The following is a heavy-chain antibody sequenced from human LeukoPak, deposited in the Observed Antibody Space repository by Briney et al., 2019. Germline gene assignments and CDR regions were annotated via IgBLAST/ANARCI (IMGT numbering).Heavy chain of an antibody. CDR1: GYTFTSYG. J-gene: IGHJ1*01. CDR3: AREYYDFWSGYSNGYFQH. V-gene: IGHV1-18*01. D-gene: IGHD3-3*01. Sequence: GASVKVSCKASGYTFTSYGISWVRQAPGQGLEWMGWISAYNGNTNYAQKLQGRVTMTTDTSTSTAYMELRSLRSDDTAVYYCAREYYDFWSGYSNGYFQHWGQGTLVTVSS. CDR2: ISAYNGNT.